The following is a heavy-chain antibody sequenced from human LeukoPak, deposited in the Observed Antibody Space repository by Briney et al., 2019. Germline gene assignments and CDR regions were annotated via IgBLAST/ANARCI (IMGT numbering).Heavy chain of an antibody. D-gene: IGHD3-10*01. V-gene: IGHV3-53*01. CDR3: ARDPGKVRGVPYWYFDL. Sequence: PGGSLRLSCAASGFTVSSNYMSWVRRAPGKGLEWVSVIYSGGSTYYADSVKGRFTISRDNSKNTLYLQMNSLRAEDTAVYYCARDPGKVRGVPYWYFDLWGRGTLVTVSS. CDR2: IYSGGST. CDR1: GFTVSSNY. J-gene: IGHJ2*01.